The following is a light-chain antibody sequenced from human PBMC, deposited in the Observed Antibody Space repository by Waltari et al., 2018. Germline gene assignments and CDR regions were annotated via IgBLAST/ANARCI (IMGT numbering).Light chain of an antibody. CDR1: QDISNY. CDR3: QQYDNLPIT. V-gene: IGKV1-33*01. J-gene: IGKJ5*01. CDR2: DAS. Sequence: DIQMTQSPSSLSASVVDRVTITCQATQDISNYLNWYQQKPGKAPKLLIYDASNLETGVPSRFSGSGSWTDFTFTISSLQPEDIATYYCQQYDNLPITFGQGTRLEIK.